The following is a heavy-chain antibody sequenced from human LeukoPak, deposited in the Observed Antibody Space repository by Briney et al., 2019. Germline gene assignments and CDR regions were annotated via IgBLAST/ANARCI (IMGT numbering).Heavy chain of an antibody. CDR2: ISWNSGSI. CDR3: AKAAMIVVASWFDP. D-gene: IGHD3-22*01. J-gene: IGHJ5*02. V-gene: IGHV3-9*01. Sequence: GGSLRLSCAASGFTFDDYAMHWVRQAPGKGLEWVSGISWNSGSIVYADSVKGRFTISRDNAKNSLYLQMNSLRAEDTALYYCAKAAMIVVASWFDPWGQGTLVTVSS. CDR1: GFTFDDYA.